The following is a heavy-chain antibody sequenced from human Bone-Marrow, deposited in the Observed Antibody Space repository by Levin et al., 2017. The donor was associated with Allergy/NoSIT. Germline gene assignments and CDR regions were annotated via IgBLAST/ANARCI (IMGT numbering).Heavy chain of an antibody. V-gene: IGHV3-9*01. CDR2: ISWNSGSI. CDR3: AKDCSSTSCYGGFDY. Sequence: SLKISCAASGFTFDDYAMHWVRQAPGKGLEWVSGISWNSGSIGYADSVKGRFTISRDNAKNSLYLQMNSLRAEDTALYYCAKDCSSTSCYGGFDYWGQGTLVTVSS. D-gene: IGHD2-2*01. J-gene: IGHJ4*02. CDR1: GFTFDDYA.